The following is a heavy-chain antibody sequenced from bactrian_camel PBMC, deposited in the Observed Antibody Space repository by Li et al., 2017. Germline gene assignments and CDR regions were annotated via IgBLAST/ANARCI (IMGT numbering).Heavy chain of an antibody. V-gene: IGHV3S61*01. Sequence: HVQLVESGGGSVQAGGSLRLTCVRSGYITKSGCMAWFRQVPGKEREAVASIYRGGGSTYYADSVKGRFTISLDNPANTVYLQLNSLNPEDTAMYYCGAGDLLCKGEHELAHWGQGTQVTVS. J-gene: IGHJ4*01. CDR2: IYRGGGST. CDR1: GYITKSGC. CDR3: GAGDLLCKGEHELAH. D-gene: IGHD7*01.